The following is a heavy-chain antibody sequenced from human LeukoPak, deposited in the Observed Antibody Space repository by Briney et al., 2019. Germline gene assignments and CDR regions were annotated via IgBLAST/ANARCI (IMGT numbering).Heavy chain of an antibody. Sequence: GGSLRLSCAASGFTFSNAWMSWVRQAPGKGLEWVSSISSSSSYIYYADSVKGRFTISRDNAKNSLYLQMNSLRAEDTAVYYCARPSGTGIQLWLGYWGQGTLVTVSS. D-gene: IGHD5-18*01. V-gene: IGHV3-21*01. CDR1: GFTFSNAW. CDR3: ARPSGTGIQLWLGY. CDR2: ISSSSSYI. J-gene: IGHJ4*02.